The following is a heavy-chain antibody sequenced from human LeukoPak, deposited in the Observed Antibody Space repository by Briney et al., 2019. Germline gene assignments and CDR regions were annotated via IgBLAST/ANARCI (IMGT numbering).Heavy chain of an antibody. V-gene: IGHV5-51*01. CDR2: IYPGDSDT. CDR3: AVKGPIDYDSSGYYYRWFDP. D-gene: IGHD3-22*01. CDR1: GYSFTSYW. J-gene: IGHJ5*02. Sequence: GESLKISCKGSGYSFTSYWIGWVRQMPGKGLEWMGIIYPGDSDTRYSPSFQGQVTISADKSISTAYLQWSSLKASDTAMYYCAVKGPIDYDSSGYYYRWFDPWGQGTLVTVSS.